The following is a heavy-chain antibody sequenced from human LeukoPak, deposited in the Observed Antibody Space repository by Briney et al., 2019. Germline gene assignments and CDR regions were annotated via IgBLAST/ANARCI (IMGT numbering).Heavy chain of an antibody. Sequence: GGSLRLSCAASGFTFRSYGMHWVRQAPGKGLEYVAAISSNGGSTDYANSVKGRFTISRDNPKNTLYLQMGSLRAEDMAVHYCARISSSYDYDYWGQGTLVTVSS. CDR2: ISSNGGST. J-gene: IGHJ4*02. CDR3: ARISSSYDYDY. CDR1: GFTFRSYG. V-gene: IGHV3-64*01. D-gene: IGHD6-6*01.